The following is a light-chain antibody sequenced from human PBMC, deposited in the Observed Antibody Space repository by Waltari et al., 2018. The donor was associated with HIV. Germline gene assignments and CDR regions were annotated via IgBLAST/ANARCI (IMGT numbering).Light chain of an antibody. J-gene: IGLJ3*02. CDR1: SSSIEKNS. CDR3: GTWDTSLSVGV. CDR2: END. V-gene: IGLV1-51*02. Sequence: QSVFTQPPSLSAAPGQRVTISCPGSSSSIEKNSVSCYQQPPATAPKLLIYENDKRPSGIPDRCSGSQSGTSATLGITGLQTGDEADYYCGTWDTSLSVGVFGGGTKLTVL.